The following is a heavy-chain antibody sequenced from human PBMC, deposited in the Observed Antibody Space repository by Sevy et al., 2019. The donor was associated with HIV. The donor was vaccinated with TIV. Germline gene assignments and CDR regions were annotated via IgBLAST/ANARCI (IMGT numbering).Heavy chain of an antibody. CDR2: ISWNSGSI. CDR3: AKDKGYCTNGVCYTSYYYYGMDV. Sequence: GGSLRLSCAASGFTFDDYAMHWVRQAPGKGLEWVSCISWNSGSIGYADSVKGRFTISRDNAKNSLYLKMNSLRAEDTALYYCAKDKGYCTNGVCYTSYYYYGMDVWGQGTTVTVSS. D-gene: IGHD2-8*01. V-gene: IGHV3-9*01. CDR1: GFTFDDYA. J-gene: IGHJ6*02.